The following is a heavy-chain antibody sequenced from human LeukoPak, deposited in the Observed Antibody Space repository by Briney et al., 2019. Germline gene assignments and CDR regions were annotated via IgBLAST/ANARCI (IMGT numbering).Heavy chain of an antibody. Sequence: GGSLRLSCAGSGVAFGDYGMSWVRQAPGKGLVWVSRIDSDGSSTIYADSAKGRFTISIDNAKNTLYLQMNSLRAEDTAVYYCARSGAPTLDYWGQGTLVTVSS. D-gene: IGHD2-15*01. CDR3: ARSGAPTLDY. CDR2: IDSDGSST. J-gene: IGHJ4*02. CDR1: GVAFGDYG. V-gene: IGHV3-74*01.